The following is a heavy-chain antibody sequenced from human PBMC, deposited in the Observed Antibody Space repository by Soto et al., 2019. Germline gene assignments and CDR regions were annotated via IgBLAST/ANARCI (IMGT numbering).Heavy chain of an antibody. Sequence: GASVKVSCKVSGYTLTELSMHWVRQAPGKGLEWMGGFDPEDGETIYAQKFQGRVTMTEDTSTDTAYMELSSLRSEDTAVYYCATGFPYCSSTSCYGGNKYYYYYMDVWGKGTTVTVSS. D-gene: IGHD2-2*01. J-gene: IGHJ6*03. CDR3: ATGFPYCSSTSCYGGNKYYYYYMDV. V-gene: IGHV1-24*01. CDR2: FDPEDGET. CDR1: GYTLTELS.